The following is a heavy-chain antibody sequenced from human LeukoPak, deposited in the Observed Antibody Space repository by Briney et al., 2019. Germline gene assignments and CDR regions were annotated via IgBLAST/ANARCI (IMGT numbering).Heavy chain of an antibody. CDR3: AKTSQGHPPYYCSMDV. V-gene: IGHV3-23*01. J-gene: IGHJ6*02. CDR2: IGGSGTST. CDR1: GFTFSSYA. Sequence: GGSLKLSCAASGFTFSSYAMIWVRQAPGKGLEWVSAIGGSGTSTFYADSVKGRFTISRDNSKNTLYLQMNSLRAEDTAVYYCAKTSQGHPPYYCSMDVWGQGTTVTVSS.